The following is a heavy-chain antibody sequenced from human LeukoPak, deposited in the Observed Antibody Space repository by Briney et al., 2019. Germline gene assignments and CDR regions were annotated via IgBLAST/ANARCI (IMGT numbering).Heavy chain of an antibody. V-gene: IGHV1-2*02. CDR3: ARDYYDSSGYYYAWFDP. Sequence: VASVKVSCKASGYTFTGYYMHWVRQAPGQGLEWMGWINPNSGGTNYAQKFQGRVTMTRDTSISTAYMELSRLRSDDTAVYYCARDYYDSSGYYYAWFDPWGQGTLVTVSS. J-gene: IGHJ5*02. D-gene: IGHD3-22*01. CDR1: GYTFTGYY. CDR2: INPNSGGT.